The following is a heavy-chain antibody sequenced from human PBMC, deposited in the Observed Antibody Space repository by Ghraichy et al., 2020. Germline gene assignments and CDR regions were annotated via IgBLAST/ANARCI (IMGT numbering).Heavy chain of an antibody. D-gene: IGHD4/OR15-4a*01. CDR1: GGSFSGYY. CDR3: ALRCYSPPP. J-gene: IGHJ5*02. V-gene: IGHV4-34*01. CDR2: INHSGST. Sequence: SETLSLTCAVYGGSFSGYYWSWIRQPPGKGLEWIGEINHSGSTNYNPSLKSRVTISVDTSKNQFSLKLSSVTAADTAVYYCALRCYSPPPWGQGTMVTVSS.